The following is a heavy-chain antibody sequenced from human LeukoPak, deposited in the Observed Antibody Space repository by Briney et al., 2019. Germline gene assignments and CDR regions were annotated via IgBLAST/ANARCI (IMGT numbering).Heavy chain of an antibody. CDR1: GGTFSSYA. CDR2: IIPIFGTA. D-gene: IGHD6-19*01. V-gene: IGHV1-69*13. J-gene: IGHJ6*02. CDR3: ARSLTGYSSGWLNYYYYYGMDV. Sequence: SVKVPCKASGGTFSSYAISWVRQAPGQGLEWMGGIIPIFGTANYAQKFQGRVTITADESTSTAYMELSSLRSEDTAVYYCARSLTGYSSGWLNYYYYYGMDVWGQGTTVTVSS.